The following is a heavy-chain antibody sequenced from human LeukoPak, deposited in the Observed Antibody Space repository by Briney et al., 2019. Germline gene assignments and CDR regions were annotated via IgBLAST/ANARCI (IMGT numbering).Heavy chain of an antibody. CDR3: ARDGSGSYEAYFDY. V-gene: IGHV4-59*12. CDR2: IYNSGST. CDR1: GDSISSNY. J-gene: IGHJ4*02. Sequence: PSETLSLTCTVSGDSISSNYWSWIRQPPGKGLEWIGYIYNSGSTKYNPSPKSRVTISVDKSKNQFSLKLSSVTAADTAVYYCARDGSGSYEAYFDYWGQGTLVTVSS. D-gene: IGHD3-10*01.